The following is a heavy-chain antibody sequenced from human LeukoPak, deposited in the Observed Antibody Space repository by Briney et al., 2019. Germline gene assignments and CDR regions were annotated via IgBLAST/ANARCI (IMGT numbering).Heavy chain of an antibody. V-gene: IGHV1-18*04. CDR2: ISTYNDNT. J-gene: IGHJ6*03. Sequence: ASVKVSCKASGYTFTGYYMHWVRQAPGQGLEWMGWISTYNDNTNYAQKLQGRVTMTTDTSTSTAYMELRSLRSDDTAVYFCARTLRYFDWLRMDVWGKGTTVTISS. CDR1: GYTFTGYY. D-gene: IGHD3-9*01. CDR3: ARTLRYFDWLRMDV.